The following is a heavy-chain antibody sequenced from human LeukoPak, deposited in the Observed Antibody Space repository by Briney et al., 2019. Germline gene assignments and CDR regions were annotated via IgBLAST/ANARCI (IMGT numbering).Heavy chain of an antibody. J-gene: IGHJ3*02. Sequence: ASVKVSCKASGYTFTSYAMHWVRQAPGQRLEWMGWINAGNGNTKYSQKFQGRVTITRDTSASTAYMELSSLRAEDTAVYYCAKDRGRGDAFDIWGQGTMVTVSS. CDR3: AKDRGRGDAFDI. CDR2: INAGNGNT. V-gene: IGHV1-3*01. D-gene: IGHD3-10*01. CDR1: GYTFTSYA.